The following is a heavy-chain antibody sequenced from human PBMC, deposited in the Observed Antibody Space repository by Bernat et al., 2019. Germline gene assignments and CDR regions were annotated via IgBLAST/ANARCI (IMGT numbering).Heavy chain of an antibody. CDR1: GGTFSSYA. Sequence: QVQLVQSGAEVKKPGSSVKVSCKASGGTFSSYAISWVRQAPGQGLEWMGGIIPIFGTANYAQKFQGRVTITADESTRTAYMELSSLRSEDTAVYYCARDSSNYDYIWGSYRADAFDIWGQGTMVTVSS. CDR2: IIPIFGTA. CDR3: ARDSSNYDYIWGSYRADAFDI. J-gene: IGHJ3*02. D-gene: IGHD3-16*02. V-gene: IGHV1-69*01.